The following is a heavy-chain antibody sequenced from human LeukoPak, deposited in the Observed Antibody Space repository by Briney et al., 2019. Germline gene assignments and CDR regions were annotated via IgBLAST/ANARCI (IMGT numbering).Heavy chain of an antibody. CDR2: IYHSGST. V-gene: IGHV4-38-2*02. CDR1: GYSISSGYY. D-gene: IGHD4-17*01. J-gene: IGHJ6*03. Sequence: PSETLSLTCTVSGYSISSGYYWGWIRQPPGKGLEWIGSIYHSGSTYYNPSLKSRVTISVDTSKNQFSLKLNSVTAADTAVYYCARHPRGTVTLGRRRLGYMDVWGKGTTVTISS. CDR3: ARHPRGTVTLGRRRLGYMDV.